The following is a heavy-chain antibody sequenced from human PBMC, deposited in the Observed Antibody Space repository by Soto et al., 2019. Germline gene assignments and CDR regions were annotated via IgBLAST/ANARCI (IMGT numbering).Heavy chain of an antibody. CDR3: VRDGTKTLRDWFDP. CDR2: IYATGTT. V-gene: IGHV4-4*07. CDR1: GASISGFY. Sequence: KTSETLSLTGTVSGASISGFYCSWIRKSAWKGLEWIGRIYATGTTDYNPSLKSRVMMSVDTSKKQFSLKLRAVTAADTAVYYCVRDGTKTLRDWFDPLGQRISVAVSS. D-gene: IGHD1-1*01. J-gene: IGHJ5*02.